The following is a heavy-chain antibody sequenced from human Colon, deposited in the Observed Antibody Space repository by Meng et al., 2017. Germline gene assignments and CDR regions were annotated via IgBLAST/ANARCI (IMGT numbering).Heavy chain of an antibody. D-gene: IGHD6-6*01. J-gene: IGHJ4*02. CDR3: AREGAASARFFDK. CDR2: ITPSNGDT. V-gene: IGHV1-46*01. CDR1: GYPFTNHH. Sequence: QVQLVQSGAEVKKPGASVNVSCMASGYPFTNHHMHWVRQAPGQGPEWMGIITPSNGDTGYEQKFQGRVSMTRDTSTSTVYMELSGLTSEDTAMYYCAREGAASARFFDKWGQGTLVTVSS.